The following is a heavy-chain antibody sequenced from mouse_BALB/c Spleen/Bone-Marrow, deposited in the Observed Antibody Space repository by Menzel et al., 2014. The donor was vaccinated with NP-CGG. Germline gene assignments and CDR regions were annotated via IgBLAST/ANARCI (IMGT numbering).Heavy chain of an antibody. Sequence: QVQLQQSGAELAKPGASVKMSCKASGYTFTNYWMHWVKQRPGQGLEWIGYINPSTGYTEYNQKFKDKATLTADKSSTTAYMQLSSLTSKDSAVYYCAREWGILSTMITTKVSDYWGQGTTRTVAS. D-gene: IGHD2-4*01. CDR1: GYTFTNYW. CDR2: INPSTGYT. CDR3: AREWGILSTMITTKVSDY. V-gene: IGHV1-7*01. J-gene: IGHJ2*01.